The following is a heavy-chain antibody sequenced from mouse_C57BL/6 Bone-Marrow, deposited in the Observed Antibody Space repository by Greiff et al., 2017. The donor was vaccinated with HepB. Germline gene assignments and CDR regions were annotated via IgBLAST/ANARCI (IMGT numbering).Heavy chain of an antibody. Sequence: EVQLQQSGPELVKPGASVKMSCKASGYTFTDYNMHWVKQSHGKSLEWIGYINPNNGGTSYNQKFKGKATLTVNKSSSTAYMELRSLTSEDSAVYYCARDEAWERDWYFDVWGTGTTVTVSS. CDR1: GYTFTDYN. CDR2: INPNNGGT. J-gene: IGHJ1*03. D-gene: IGHD3-2*02. CDR3: ARDEAWERDWYFDV. V-gene: IGHV1-22*01.